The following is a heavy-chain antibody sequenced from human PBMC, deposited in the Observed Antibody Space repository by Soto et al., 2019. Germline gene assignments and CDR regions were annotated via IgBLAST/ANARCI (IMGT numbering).Heavy chain of an antibody. CDR2: INPNSGGT. V-gene: IGHV1-2*02. Sequence: ASVKVSCKTSGYTFTAYYMHWVRQAPGQGLEWMGWINPNSGGTNYAQKFQGRVTMTRDTSISTAYMELSRLRSDDTAVYYCARVHYDSVPADYWGQGTQVTVSS. J-gene: IGHJ4*02. D-gene: IGHD3-22*01. CDR3: ARVHYDSVPADY. CDR1: GYTFTAYY.